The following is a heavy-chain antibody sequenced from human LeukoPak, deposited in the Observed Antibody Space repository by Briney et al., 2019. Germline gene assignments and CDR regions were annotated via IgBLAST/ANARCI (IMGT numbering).Heavy chain of an antibody. CDR3: AKVPSYYYDSSGTERDY. CDR2: ISGSGGST. V-gene: IGHV3-23*01. J-gene: IGHJ4*02. Sequence: PGGSLRLSCAASGFTFSSYAMSWVRQAPGKGLEWVSAISGSGGSTYYADSVKGRFTISRDNSKNTLYLQMNSLRAEDTAVYYCAKVPSYYYDSSGTERDYRGQGTLVTVSS. CDR1: GFTFSSYA. D-gene: IGHD3-22*01.